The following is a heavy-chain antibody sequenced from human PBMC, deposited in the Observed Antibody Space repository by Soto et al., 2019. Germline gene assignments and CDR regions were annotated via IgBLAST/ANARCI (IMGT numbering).Heavy chain of an antibody. CDR2: INHSGST. CDR3: ARELRGRYSSSWYYYGMDV. Sequence: SETLSLTCAVYGGSFSGYYWRWIRQPPGKGLEWIGEINHSGSTNYNPSLKSRVTISVDTSKNQFSLKLSSVTAADTAVYYCARELRGRYSSSWYYYGMDVWGQGTTVTVSS. D-gene: IGHD6-13*01. CDR1: GGSFSGYY. J-gene: IGHJ6*02. V-gene: IGHV4-34*01.